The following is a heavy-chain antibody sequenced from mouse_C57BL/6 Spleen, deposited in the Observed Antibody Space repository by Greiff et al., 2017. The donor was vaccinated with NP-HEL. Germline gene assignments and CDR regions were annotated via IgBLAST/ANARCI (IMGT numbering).Heavy chain of an antibody. J-gene: IGHJ3*01. D-gene: IGHD2-4*01. CDR3: ARGMPYERLQTWFAY. V-gene: IGHV1-78*01. Sequence: QVQLKESDAELVKPGASVKISCKVSGYTFTDHTIHWMKQRPEQGLEWIGYIYPRDGSTKYNEKFKGKATLTADKSSSTAYMQLNSLTSEDSAVYCCARGMPYERLQTWFAYWGQGTLVTVSA. CDR2: IYPRDGST. CDR1: GYTFTDHT.